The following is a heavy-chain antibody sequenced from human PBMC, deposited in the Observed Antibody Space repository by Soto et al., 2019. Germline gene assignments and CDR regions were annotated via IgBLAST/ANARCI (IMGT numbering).Heavy chain of an antibody. Sequence: PGHSLKISCNSYGYSFATYWIGWVRQMPGKGLAWMGSIHPGESDTRYSPSFQGQVTISADRSITTAYLQWSSLKASDTALHYSARHESTYYNFYAMGVWGQGTTLTVS. J-gene: IGHJ6*02. CDR1: GYSFATYW. CDR2: IHPGESDT. CDR3: ARHESTYYNFYAMGV. V-gene: IGHV5-51*01.